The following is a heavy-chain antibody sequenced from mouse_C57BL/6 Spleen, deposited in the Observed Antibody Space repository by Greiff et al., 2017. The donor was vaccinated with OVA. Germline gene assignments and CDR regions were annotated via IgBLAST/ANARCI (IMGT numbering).Heavy chain of an antibody. Sequence: VQLQQSGAELVKPGASVKISCKASGYAFSSYWLNWVKQRPGKGLEWIGQIYPGDGDTNYNGKFKGQATLTADKSSSTAYMQLSSLTSEDSAVYFCARWQLRLLDYWGQGTTLTVSS. V-gene: IGHV1-80*01. CDR1: GYAFSSYW. CDR3: ARWQLRLLDY. CDR2: IYPGDGDT. D-gene: IGHD3-2*02. J-gene: IGHJ2*01.